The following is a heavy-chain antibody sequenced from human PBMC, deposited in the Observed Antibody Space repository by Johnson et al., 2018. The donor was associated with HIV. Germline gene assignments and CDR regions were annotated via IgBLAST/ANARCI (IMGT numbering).Heavy chain of an antibody. CDR2: LSYDGNNK. V-gene: IGHV3-30*18. D-gene: IGHD3-3*01. CDR3: AKGYYDSSFGLDM. CDR1: GFTLSSYV. Sequence: QVQLVESGGGVVQPGRSLRLSCAVSGFTLSSYVMHWVRQAPGKGLEWVALLSYDGNNKYYSDPVQGRFTISRDNSKNTLYLHMNNLTAEDTAVYHCAKGYYDSSFGLDMWGQGTMVIVSS. J-gene: IGHJ3*02.